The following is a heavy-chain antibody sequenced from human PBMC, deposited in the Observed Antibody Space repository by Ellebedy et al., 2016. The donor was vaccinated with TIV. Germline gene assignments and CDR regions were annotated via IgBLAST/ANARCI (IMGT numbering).Heavy chain of an antibody. D-gene: IGHD3-10*01. V-gene: IGHV3-30*04. CDR2: ISYDGSNK. CDR1: GFTFSSYA. CDR3: ARDQLLWFGELFTDYYYGMDV. Sequence: GGSLRLXXAASGFTFSSYAMHWVRQAPGKGLEWVAVISYDGSNKYYADSVKGRFTISRDNSKNTLYLQMNSLRAEDTAVYYCARDQLLWFGELFTDYYYGMDVWGQGTTVTVSS. J-gene: IGHJ6*02.